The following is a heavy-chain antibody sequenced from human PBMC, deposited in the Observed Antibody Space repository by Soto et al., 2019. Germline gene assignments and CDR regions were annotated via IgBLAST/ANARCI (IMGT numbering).Heavy chain of an antibody. J-gene: IGHJ4*02. CDR3: ARQRFYKKFCFDH. CDR1: GYNFWSYR. V-gene: IGHV5-51*01. D-gene: IGHD3-3*01. CDR2: IYPGDSET. Sequence: PGESLKISCEGSGYNFWSYRIVWVRQTPGKGLEWMGIIYPGDSETTYSPSFQGQVTISADTSMNTASLQWTSLKASDTATYFCARQRFYKKFCFDHWGQGTPVTVSS.